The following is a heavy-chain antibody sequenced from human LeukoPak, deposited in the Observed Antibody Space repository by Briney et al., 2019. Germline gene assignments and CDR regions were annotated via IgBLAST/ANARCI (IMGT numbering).Heavy chain of an antibody. CDR2: LQPGDSDF. CDR1: GYTFTKYY. Sequence: GESLKISCKASGYTFTKYYLAWVRQMPGKGLEWMWILQPGDSDFRYSPPFQGQVTMSVDKSITTAYLQWSSLKASDTAMYFCARLPSTGGYDRMDFEFWGQGTLVTVSS. V-gene: IGHV5-51*01. CDR3: ARLPSTGGYDRMDFEF. D-gene: IGHD5-12*01. J-gene: IGHJ4*02.